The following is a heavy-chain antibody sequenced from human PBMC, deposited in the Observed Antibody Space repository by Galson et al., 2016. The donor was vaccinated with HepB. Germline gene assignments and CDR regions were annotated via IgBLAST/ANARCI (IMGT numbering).Heavy chain of an antibody. CDR2: TTYDGGKT. D-gene: IGHD2-15*01. CDR1: GFIFNNYA. Sequence: SLRLSCAASGFIFNNYAMHWVRQAPGKGLEWVALTTYDGGKTSYADSVRGRFTISRDNSLNTLYLQMNSLRGEDTALYYCARELLGLDYWGRGTLVAVSS. J-gene: IGHJ4*02. CDR3: ARELLGLDY. V-gene: IGHV3-30-3*01.